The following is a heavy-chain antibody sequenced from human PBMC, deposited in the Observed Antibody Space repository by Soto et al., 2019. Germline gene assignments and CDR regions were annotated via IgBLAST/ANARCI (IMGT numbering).Heavy chain of an antibody. CDR2: VWYDGSNK. CDR3: ARVDDYDSRGHGAFDI. V-gene: IGHV3-33*01. D-gene: IGHD3-22*01. CDR1: RFSFSTYV. Sequence: QVQLVESGGGVVQPGRSLRLSCTASRFSFSTYVIHWVRQAPGKGLEWVAVVWYDGSNKYYTDSVKGRFTISRDNSEHSLYLKMNSLRVDDTAVYYCARVDDYDSRGHGAFDIWGQGTMVTVSS. J-gene: IGHJ3*02.